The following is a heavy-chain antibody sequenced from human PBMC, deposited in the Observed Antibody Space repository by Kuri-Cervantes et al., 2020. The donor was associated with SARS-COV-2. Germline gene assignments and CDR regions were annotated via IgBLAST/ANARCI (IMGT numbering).Heavy chain of an antibody. CDR3: AQDVSQLGRACRY. CDR2: ISGSGDNT. V-gene: IGHV3-23*01. Sequence: GESLKISCAASGFSFSSYAMSWVRQAPGKGLEWVSAISGSGDNTYYADSVKGRFTISRDNSQSTVYLQMNSLRGEDTALYYCAQDVSQLGRACRYWGQGTLVTVSS. D-gene: IGHD6-6*01. J-gene: IGHJ4*02. CDR1: GFSFSSYA.